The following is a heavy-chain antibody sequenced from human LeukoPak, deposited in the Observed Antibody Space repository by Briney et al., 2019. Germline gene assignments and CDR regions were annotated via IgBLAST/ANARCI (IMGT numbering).Heavy chain of an antibody. CDR1: GFTFSNYA. J-gene: IGHJ6*03. Sequence: GGSLRLSCAASGFTFSNYAMNWVRRAPGKGLEWVSAISGGGGSTFYADSVKGRFTISRDDSKNTLHLQMNSLRADDTAVYYCAKTASPTPQYYYYMDVWGKGTTVTISS. D-gene: IGHD2-2*01. CDR2: ISGGGGST. CDR3: AKTASPTPQYYYYMDV. V-gene: IGHV3-23*01.